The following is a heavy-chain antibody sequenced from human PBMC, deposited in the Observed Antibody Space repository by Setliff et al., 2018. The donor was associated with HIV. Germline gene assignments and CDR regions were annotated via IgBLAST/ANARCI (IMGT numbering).Heavy chain of an antibody. J-gene: IGHJ6*02. D-gene: IGHD3-10*01. V-gene: IGHV1-8*01. Sequence: ASVKVSCKSSGYTSTSYDINWVRQATGQGLEWMGWMNPNSGNRGYAQKFQGRVTISRNTSISTAYMELRGLRSDDTAVYYCARNFGLSPSGKYYYYYGMDIWGQGTTVTVSS. CDR3: ARNFGLSPSGKYYYYYGMDI. CDR1: GYTSTSYD. CDR2: MNPNSGNR.